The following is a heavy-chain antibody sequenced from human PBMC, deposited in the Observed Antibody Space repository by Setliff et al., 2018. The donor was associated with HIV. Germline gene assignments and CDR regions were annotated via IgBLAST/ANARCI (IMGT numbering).Heavy chain of an antibody. CDR1: RGSLSSGGYY. CDR3: ARMGAARPLYYYGMDV. D-gene: IGHD6-6*01. CDR2: SYHSGSP. Sequence: PSETLSLTCSVFRGSLSSGGYYWSWIRQHPGKGLEWIGHSYHSGSPSYNPSLKSRTTISVDTSKNEFSLKLSSVTAADTAVYYCARMGAARPLYYYGMDVWGRGTTVTVSS. V-gene: IGHV4-31*03. J-gene: IGHJ6*02.